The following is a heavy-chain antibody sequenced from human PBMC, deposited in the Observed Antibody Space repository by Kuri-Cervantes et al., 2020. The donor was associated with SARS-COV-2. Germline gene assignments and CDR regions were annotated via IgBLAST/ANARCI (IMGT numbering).Heavy chain of an antibody. CDR2: IYYSGST. J-gene: IGHJ6*03. Sequence: SETLSLTCTVSGGSISSSSYYWGWIRQPPGKGLEWIGSIYYSGSTYYNPSLKSRVTISVDTSKNQFSLKLSSVTAADTAVYYRARWGYSSSSSGLGYYYYYMDVWGKGTTVTVSS. V-gene: IGHV4-39*07. D-gene: IGHD6-6*01. CDR3: ARWGYSSSSSGLGYYYYYMDV. CDR1: GGSISSSSYY.